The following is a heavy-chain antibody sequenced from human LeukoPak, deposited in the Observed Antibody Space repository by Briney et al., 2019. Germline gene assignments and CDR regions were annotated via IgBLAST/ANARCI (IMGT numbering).Heavy chain of an antibody. Sequence: SETLSLTCTVSGGSISSYYWTWIRQPAGKGLEWIGRIYTTGSTNYNPSLNSRVTMSVDTSKNQFSLKPSSVTAADTAVYYCARQIAVAGKAGFWGQGTLVTVSS. J-gene: IGHJ4*02. D-gene: IGHD6-19*01. CDR1: GGSISSYY. CDR2: IYTTGST. CDR3: ARQIAVAGKAGF. V-gene: IGHV4-4*07.